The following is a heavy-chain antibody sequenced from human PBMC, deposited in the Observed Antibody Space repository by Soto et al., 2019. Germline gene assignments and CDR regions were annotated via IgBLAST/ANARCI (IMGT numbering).Heavy chain of an antibody. CDR1: GDSISTYY. V-gene: IGHV4-59*01. CDR3: AREHCSGDSCLGYYYMDV. D-gene: IGHD2-15*01. Sequence: SETLSLTCTVSGDSISTYYWSWIRQPPGQGLEWIGDIYNSGSTNYNPSLKSRVTISIDTSKNQFSLKLSSVTAADTAVYYCAREHCSGDSCLGYYYMDVWGKGTTVTVSS. CDR2: IYNSGST. J-gene: IGHJ6*03.